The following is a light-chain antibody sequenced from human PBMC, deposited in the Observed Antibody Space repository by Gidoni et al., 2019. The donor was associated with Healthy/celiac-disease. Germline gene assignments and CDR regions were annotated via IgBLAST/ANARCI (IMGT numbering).Light chain of an antibody. V-gene: IGKV1-39*01. J-gene: IGKJ1*01. CDR3: QQSYSTPRT. CDR2: AAS. Sequence: TQTTQSPSPLSASVGDRVTITCRASQSISSYLNWYQQKPGKAPKLLIYAASSLQSGVPSRFSGSGSGTDFTLTISSLQPEDFATYYCQQSYSTPRTFGQGTKVEIK. CDR1: QSISSY.